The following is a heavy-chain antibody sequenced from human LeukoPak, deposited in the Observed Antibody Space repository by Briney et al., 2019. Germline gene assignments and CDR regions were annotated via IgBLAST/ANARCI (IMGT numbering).Heavy chain of an antibody. CDR2: IGPHSTFT. CDR3: VREGEGPLSKDFDY. CDR1: GFTFTDHY. D-gene: IGHD2/OR15-2a*01. J-gene: IGHJ4*02. V-gene: IGHV1-2*02. Sequence: ASMKVSCKTSGFTFTDHYIHWVRQGPGQGLEWMGYIGPHSTFTSSPQEFQGRVTMTRDASMSTAYMELTRLTSDDTAVYYCVREGEGPLSKDFDYWGQGTLVTVSS.